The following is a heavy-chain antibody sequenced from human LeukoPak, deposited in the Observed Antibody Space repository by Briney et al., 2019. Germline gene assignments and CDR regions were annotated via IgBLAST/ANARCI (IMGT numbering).Heavy chain of an antibody. V-gene: IGHV4-59*12. Sequence: KSSETLSLTCTVSGGSISSYYWSWIRQPPGKGLEWIGYIYYSGSTNYNPSLKSRVTISVDTSENQFSLKLSSVTAADTAVYYCARRRYSSSWYLRGNWFDPWGQGTLVTVSS. CDR3: ARRRYSSSWYLRGNWFDP. CDR2: IYYSGST. CDR1: GGSISSYY. J-gene: IGHJ5*02. D-gene: IGHD6-13*01.